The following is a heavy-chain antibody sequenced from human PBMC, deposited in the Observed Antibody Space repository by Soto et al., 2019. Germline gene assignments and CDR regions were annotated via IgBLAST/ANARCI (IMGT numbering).Heavy chain of an antibody. CDR2: MNPNTGST. V-gene: IGHV1-8*01. CDR3: ARTLGGIAAAGSDF. Sequence: QVQLAQSGAEVKKTGASVKVSCKASGYTFNTYDIEWVRLATGQGLEWMGSMNPNTGSTDYAQKFQGRVNMTMPTSISTPYLELSSLRSDDTAIYYCARTLGGIAAAGSDFWGQGTLVTVSA. J-gene: IGHJ4*02. D-gene: IGHD6-13*01. CDR1: GYTFNTYD.